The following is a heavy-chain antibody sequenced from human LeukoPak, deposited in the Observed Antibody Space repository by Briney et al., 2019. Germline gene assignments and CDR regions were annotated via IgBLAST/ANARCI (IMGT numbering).Heavy chain of an antibody. D-gene: IGHD6-13*01. Sequence: GSLRLSCAASGFTFSSYAMHWVRQAPGKGLEWVAVISYDGSNKYYADSVKGRFTISRDNSKNTLYLQMNSLRTEDTAVYYCAKDRDWASAAGTDFDYWGQGTLVPVSS. J-gene: IGHJ4*02. CDR2: ISYDGSNK. CDR1: GFTFSSYA. V-gene: IGHV3-30-3*01. CDR3: AKDRDWASAAGTDFDY.